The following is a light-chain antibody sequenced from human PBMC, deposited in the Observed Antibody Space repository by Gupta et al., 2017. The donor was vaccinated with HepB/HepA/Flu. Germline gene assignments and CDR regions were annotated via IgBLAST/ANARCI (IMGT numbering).Light chain of an antibody. Sequence: EIVLTQSPATLSRPPGDTATLSCSASQNLCDYLAWYQQKPGQAPRPLMSDGTQRAPGVPARFSGHGFGTDFTLAITSRESEDSAIYYCHQRSTWPFTFGEGTKVEIK. CDR2: DGT. CDR1: QNLCDY. J-gene: IGKJ4*01. V-gene: IGKV3-11*01. CDR3: HQRSTWPFT.